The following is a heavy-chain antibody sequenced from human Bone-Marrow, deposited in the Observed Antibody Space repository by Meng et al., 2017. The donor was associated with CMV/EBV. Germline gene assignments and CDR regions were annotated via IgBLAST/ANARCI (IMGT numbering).Heavy chain of an antibody. V-gene: IGHV3-7*01. CDR2: IKQDGSEK. Sequence: GESLKISCTASGFTFSSYWMSWVRQAPGKGLEWVANIKQDGSEKYYVDSVKGRFTISRDNAKNSLYLQMNSLRAEDTAVYYCARVNNWGQYYYYGMDVWGQGTTVTVSS. CDR3: ARVNNWGQYYYYGMDV. D-gene: IGHD7-27*01. J-gene: IGHJ6*02. CDR1: GFTFSSYW.